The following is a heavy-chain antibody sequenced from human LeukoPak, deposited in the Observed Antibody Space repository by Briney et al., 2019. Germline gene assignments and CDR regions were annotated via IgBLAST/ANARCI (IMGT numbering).Heavy chain of an antibody. Sequence: GGSLRLSCAASGFTDSTAGFTFNNAWMSWVRQAPGKGLEWVGRIKSKSDGGTTDYGAPVKGRFTFSRDDSKNTVYLQMNSLKSEDTAVYYCTTDLLDYWGQGTLVTVSS. CDR3: TTDLLDY. J-gene: IGHJ4*02. CDR2: IKSKSDGGTT. CDR1: GFTDSTAGFTFNNAW. V-gene: IGHV3-15*01.